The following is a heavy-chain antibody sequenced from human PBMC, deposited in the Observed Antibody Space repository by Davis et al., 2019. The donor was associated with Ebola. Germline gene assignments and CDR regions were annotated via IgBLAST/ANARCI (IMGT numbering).Heavy chain of an antibody. V-gene: IGHV3-7*01. CDR3: ARDTFGAVAGIFDY. CDR2: IKQDGSEK. Sequence: GESLKISCAASGFTFSGSAMHWVRQAPGKGLEWVANIKQDGSEKYYVDSVKGRFTISRDNAKNSLYLQMNSLRAEDTAVYYCARDTFGAVAGIFDYWGQGTLVTVSS. CDR1: GFTFSGSA. J-gene: IGHJ4*02. D-gene: IGHD6-19*01.